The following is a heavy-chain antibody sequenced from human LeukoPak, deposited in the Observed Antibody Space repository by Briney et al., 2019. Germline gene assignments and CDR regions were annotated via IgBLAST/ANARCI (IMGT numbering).Heavy chain of an antibody. D-gene: IGHD1/OR15-1a*01. J-gene: IGHJ3*02. CDR3: ARQTTFDAFDI. V-gene: IGHV1-8*03. CDR1: GYTFTSYD. Sequence: ASEKVSCKASGYTFTSYDINWVRQATGQGLEWMGWMNPNSGNTGYAQKFQGRVTITRNTSISTAYMELSSLRSEDTAVYYCARQTTFDAFDIWGQGTMVTVSS. CDR2: MNPNSGNT.